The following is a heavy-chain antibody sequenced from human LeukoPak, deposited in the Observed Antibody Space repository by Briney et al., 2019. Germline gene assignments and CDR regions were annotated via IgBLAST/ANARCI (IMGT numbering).Heavy chain of an antibody. Sequence: EPSETLSLTCTVSGASINSNSYYWGWIRQPPGKGLEWIGSIYYSGSTYYNPSLKSRVTISVDTSKNQFSLKLSSVTAADTAVYYCARDATPFYDILTGYYKGAFDIWGQGTMVTVSS. CDR3: ARDATPFYDILTGYYKGAFDI. J-gene: IGHJ3*02. V-gene: IGHV4-39*07. D-gene: IGHD3-9*01. CDR2: IYYSGST. CDR1: GASINSNSYY.